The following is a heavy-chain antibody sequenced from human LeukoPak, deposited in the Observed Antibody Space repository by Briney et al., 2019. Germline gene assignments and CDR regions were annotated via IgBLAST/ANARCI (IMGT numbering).Heavy chain of an antibody. D-gene: IGHD4-17*01. CDR1: GFTFSSYG. V-gene: IGHV3-30*02. CDR2: IRYDGSNK. Sequence: GGSLRLSCAAPGFTFSSYGMHWVRQAPGKGLEWVAFIRYDGSNKYYADSVRGRFTISRDNSKDTLYLQMNSLRADDTAVYYCAKKVTTKTWADAFDVWGHGTLVTVSS. CDR3: AKKVTTKTWADAFDV. J-gene: IGHJ3*01.